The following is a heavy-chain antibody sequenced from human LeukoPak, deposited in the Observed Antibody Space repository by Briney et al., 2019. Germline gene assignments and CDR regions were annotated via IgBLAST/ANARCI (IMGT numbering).Heavy chain of an antibody. J-gene: IGHJ6*03. CDR3: AKDHYRSNSYYYYMDV. V-gene: IGHV3-23*01. CDR1: GFTFSSYA. Sequence: GGSLRLSCAASGFTFSSYAMSWVRQAPGKGLERVSALSHSSTNTYYADSVKGRFTISRDNSKNTLYLQMNSLRAEDTAVYYCAKDHYRSNSYYYYMDVWGKGTTVTVSS. CDR2: LSHSSTNT. D-gene: IGHD6-13*01.